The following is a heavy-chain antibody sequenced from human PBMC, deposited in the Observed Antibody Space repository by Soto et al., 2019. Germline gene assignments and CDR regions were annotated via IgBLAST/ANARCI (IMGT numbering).Heavy chain of an antibody. J-gene: IGHJ4*02. CDR3: ARVLGYFDWPPLFDY. CDR1: GGSISSGGYY. V-gene: IGHV4-31*03. D-gene: IGHD3-9*01. Sequence: QVQLQESGPGLVKPSQTLSLTCTVSGGSISSGGYYWSWLRQLPGQGREWIGYIYYSGSPYYNPFLKSRVTIPVDTSKNQFSLKLSSVTAADTAVYYCARVLGYFDWPPLFDYWGQGTLVTVSS. CDR2: IYYSGSP.